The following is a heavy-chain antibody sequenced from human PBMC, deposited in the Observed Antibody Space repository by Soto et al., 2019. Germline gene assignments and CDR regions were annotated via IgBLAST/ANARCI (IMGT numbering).Heavy chain of an antibody. V-gene: IGHV1-24*01. J-gene: IGHJ3*02. CDR1: GGTFSSYA. Sequence: ASVKVSCKASGGTFSSYAISWVRQAPGQGLEWMGGFDPEDGETIYAQKFQGRVTMTEDTSTDTAYMELSSLRSEDTAVYYCATDPPYYYDSTHAFDIWGQGTMVTVSS. CDR2: FDPEDGET. CDR3: ATDPPYYYDSTHAFDI. D-gene: IGHD3-22*01.